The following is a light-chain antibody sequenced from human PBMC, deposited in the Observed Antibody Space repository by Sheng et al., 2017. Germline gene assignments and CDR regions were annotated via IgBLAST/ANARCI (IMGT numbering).Light chain of an antibody. CDR1: QSVGIY. V-gene: IGKV3-11*01. CDR3: QQRTDWVYT. J-gene: IGKJ2*01. CDR2: GAS. Sequence: EIVLTQSPATLSLSPGDRATLSCRASQSVGIYLAWYQQRPGQPPRLLIYGASNRATGIPVRFSGSGSGTDFALTISSLEPEDFAVYYCQQRTDWVYTFGQGTKLEIK.